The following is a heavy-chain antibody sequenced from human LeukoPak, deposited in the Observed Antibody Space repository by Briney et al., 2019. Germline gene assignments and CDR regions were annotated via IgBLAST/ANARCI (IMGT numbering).Heavy chain of an antibody. CDR2: ISGSGGIT. Sequence: PGGSLRLSCAASGSTFSSYAMTWVRQAPGKGLEWVSIISGSGGITYYADSVKGRFTISRDNSKSTLYLQMNTLRAEDTAVYSCAKQMKVSPSKRYFDYWGQGTLVTVST. CDR3: AKQMKVSPSKRYFDY. CDR1: GSTFSSYA. D-gene: IGHD3-9*01. J-gene: IGHJ4*02. V-gene: IGHV3-23*01.